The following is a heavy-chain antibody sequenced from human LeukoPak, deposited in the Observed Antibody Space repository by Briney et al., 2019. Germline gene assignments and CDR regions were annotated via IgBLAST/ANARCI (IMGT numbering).Heavy chain of an antibody. V-gene: IGHV3-23*01. J-gene: IGHJ4*02. CDR3: AKRGDCSGTCTYDY. Sequence: GGSLRLSCAASGFTFSNYAIHWVRQAPGKGLEWVSIVGGSGVKTYYADSVKGRFTISRDNSKNTVYLQMNSLRAEDTAVYYCAKRGDCSGTCTYDYWGQGTLVTVSS. CDR1: GFTFSNYA. D-gene: IGHD2-2*01. CDR2: VGGSGVKT.